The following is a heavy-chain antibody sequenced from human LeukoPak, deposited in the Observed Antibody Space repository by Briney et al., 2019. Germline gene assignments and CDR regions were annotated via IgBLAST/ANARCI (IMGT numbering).Heavy chain of an antibody. CDR3: AKGDNDILTGYYNSFDY. J-gene: IGHJ4*02. D-gene: IGHD3-9*01. Sequence: GGSLRLSCAVSGFTFSSYAMTWVRQAPGKGLEWVSSISGSGISTYYSDSVKGRFTISRDNSKNTLYLQMNSLRAEDTAVYFCAKGDNDILTGYYNSFDYWGQGTLVTVSS. CDR2: ISGSGIST. CDR1: GFTFSSYA. V-gene: IGHV3-23*01.